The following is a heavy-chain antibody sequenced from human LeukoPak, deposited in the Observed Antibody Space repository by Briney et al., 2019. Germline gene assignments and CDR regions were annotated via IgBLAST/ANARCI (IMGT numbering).Heavy chain of an antibody. V-gene: IGHV3-21*01. J-gene: IGHJ6*02. CDR2: ISSSSSYI. CDR3: ARDDSCSSTSCHLWYYYYYYGMDV. D-gene: IGHD2-2*01. CDR1: GFTYNIYS. Sequence: GVPLTLSCAASGFTYNIYSMMWARQAPGKGVVWVSSISSSSSYIYYADSVKGRFTISRDNDKNSLYLQMNSLRGEDTAVYYCARDDSCSSTSCHLWYYYYYYGMDVWGQGTTVTVSS.